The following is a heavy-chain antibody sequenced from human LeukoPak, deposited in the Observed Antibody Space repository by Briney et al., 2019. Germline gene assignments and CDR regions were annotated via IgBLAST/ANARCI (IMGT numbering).Heavy chain of an antibody. CDR3: ARDIGPKTGYCRGGSCYPAEGYFDY. J-gene: IGHJ4*02. V-gene: IGHV4-59*01. D-gene: IGHD2-15*01. Sequence: PSETLSLTCTVPGGSISSYYWSWIRQPPGKGLEWIGYIYYGGSTVYNPSLKSRVTLSVDTSNNQFSLRLSSVTAADTAVYYCARDIGPKTGYCRGGSCYPAEGYFDYWGQGTLVTVSS. CDR2: IYYGGST. CDR1: GGSISSYY.